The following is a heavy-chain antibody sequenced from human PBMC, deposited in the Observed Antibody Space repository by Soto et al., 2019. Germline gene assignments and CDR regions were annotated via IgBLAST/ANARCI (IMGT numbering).Heavy chain of an antibody. CDR2: IYQSGST. CDR1: GGPLSSSAYS. V-gene: IGHV4-30-2*01. J-gene: IGHJ3*02. CDR3: ARELLFYDSDGFSWDDAFDI. Sequence: SETLSLTCAVSGGPLSSSAYSWGWIRQPPGKGLEWIGFIYQSGSTYYNPSLKSRVTMSLDRPKNQFSLKLSSVTAADTAVYYCARELLFYDSDGFSWDDAFDIWGQGTMVTVSS. D-gene: IGHD3-22*01.